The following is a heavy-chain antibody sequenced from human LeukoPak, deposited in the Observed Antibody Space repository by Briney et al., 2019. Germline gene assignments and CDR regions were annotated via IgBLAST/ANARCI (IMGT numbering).Heavy chain of an antibody. CDR3: ASSPVLLWFGELHPVFDY. CDR2: INHSGST. J-gene: IGHJ4*02. Sequence: PSETLSLTCAVYGGSFSGDYWSWIRQPPGKGLEWIGEINHSGSTNYNPSLKSRVTISVDTSKNQFSLKLSSVTAADTAVYYCASSPVLLWFGELHPVFDYWGQGTLVTVSS. D-gene: IGHD3-10*01. V-gene: IGHV4-34*01. CDR1: GGSFSGDY.